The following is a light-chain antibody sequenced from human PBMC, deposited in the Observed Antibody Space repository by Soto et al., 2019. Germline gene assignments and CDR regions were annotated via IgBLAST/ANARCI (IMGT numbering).Light chain of an antibody. V-gene: IGKV3-11*01. CDR3: QHRANWPLT. CDR2: DAS. J-gene: IGKJ4*01. Sequence: EVVLTQSPAILSLSPGERATLSCRASQSVTIKLAWYQQKPGQPPRLLMYDASTRATGTPARFSGSGSGTDFTLSISSLETEDSAFYFCQHRANWPLTFGGGTKVEI. CDR1: QSVTIK.